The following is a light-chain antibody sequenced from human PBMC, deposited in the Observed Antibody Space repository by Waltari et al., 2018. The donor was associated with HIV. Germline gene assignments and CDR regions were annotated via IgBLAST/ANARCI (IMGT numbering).Light chain of an antibody. CDR1: PPNIGHRY. CDR2: DNS. Sequence: VLQHPPSVSAPPGQKVPISCSGSPPNIGHRYLPWYQRLPGTAPKLLIYDNSERPSGIPDRFSGSKSGTSATLGITGLQTGDEADYYCGTWDSSLSAVVFGTGTKVTVL. J-gene: IGLJ1*01. CDR3: GTWDSSLSAVV. V-gene: IGLV1-51*01.